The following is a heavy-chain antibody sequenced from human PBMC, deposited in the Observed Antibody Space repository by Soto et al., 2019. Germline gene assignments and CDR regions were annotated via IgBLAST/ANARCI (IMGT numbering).Heavy chain of an antibody. CDR1: GFTFSSYA. D-gene: IGHD4-17*01. CDR3: ARAPTTVTTSYYFDY. J-gene: IGHJ4*02. Sequence: QVQLVESGGGVVQPGRSLRLSCAASGFTFSSYAMHWVRQAPGKGLEWVAVISYDGSNKYYADSVKGRFTISRDNSKNTLYLQMNSLIAEYTAVYYCARAPTTVTTSYYFDYWGQGTLVTVSS. V-gene: IGHV3-30-3*01. CDR2: ISYDGSNK.